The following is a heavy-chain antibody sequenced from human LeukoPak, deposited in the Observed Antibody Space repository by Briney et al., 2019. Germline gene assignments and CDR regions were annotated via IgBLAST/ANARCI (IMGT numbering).Heavy chain of an antibody. D-gene: IGHD6-13*01. CDR2: IYYSGST. Sequence: SETLSLTCTVSGGSLSSYYGSWLRQPPGKGLAWIGYIYYSGSTNYNPSLKSRVTISVDTSKNQFSLKLSSVTAADTAVYYCARSGSAAAGTFDYWGQGTLVTVSS. V-gene: IGHV4-59*01. CDR1: GGSLSSYY. CDR3: ARSGSAAAGTFDY. J-gene: IGHJ4*02.